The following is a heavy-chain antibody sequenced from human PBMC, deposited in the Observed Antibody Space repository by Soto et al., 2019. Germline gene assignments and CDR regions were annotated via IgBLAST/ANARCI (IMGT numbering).Heavy chain of an antibody. D-gene: IGHD1-26*01. Sequence: QIQLVQSGAEVKKPGASVKVSCKASGYTFLTYAVSWVRQAPGRGLEWMGWISAYNGNTNYAQKVQGRLTLTTDTSTSTAYLEVWCLASDDTAIYYCARVGGALGDLDYWGKGTLVTVS. CDR2: ISAYNGNT. J-gene: IGHJ4*02. CDR1: GYTFLTYA. CDR3: ARVGGALGDLDY. V-gene: IGHV1-18*01.